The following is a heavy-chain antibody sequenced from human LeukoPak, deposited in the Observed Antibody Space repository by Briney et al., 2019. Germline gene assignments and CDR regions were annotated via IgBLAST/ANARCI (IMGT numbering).Heavy chain of an antibody. J-gene: IGHJ4*02. CDR3: APDLRGSASSLDD. Sequence: PGGSLRLSCAVSGFTFSNAWMSWVRQAPGKGLEWVSLISGSGASTYYPDSVKGRFTISRDNSKNTLSLQMNSLRAEDTAVYYCAPDLRGSASSLDDWGQGTLVTVSS. CDR2: ISGSGAST. CDR1: GFTFSNAW. D-gene: IGHD6-25*01. V-gene: IGHV3-23*01.